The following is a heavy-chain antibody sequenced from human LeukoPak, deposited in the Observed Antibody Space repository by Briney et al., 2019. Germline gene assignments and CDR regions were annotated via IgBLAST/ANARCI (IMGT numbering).Heavy chain of an antibody. D-gene: IGHD3-22*01. J-gene: IGHJ4*02. CDR3: ARRYFDSHGYYTFDY. V-gene: IGHV5-51*01. Sequence: YPGDSDTTYNPSFQGQVTISADKSINTAYLQWSSLRASDTAIYYCARRYFDSHGYYTFDYWGQGTLVTVSS. CDR2: YPGDSDT.